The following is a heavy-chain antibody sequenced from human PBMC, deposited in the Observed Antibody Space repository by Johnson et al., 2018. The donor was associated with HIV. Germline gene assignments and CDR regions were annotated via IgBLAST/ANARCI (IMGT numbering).Heavy chain of an antibody. CDR1: GFSFSDYG. D-gene: IGHD3-10*01. J-gene: IGHJ3*02. Sequence: QVQVVESGGGVVQPGRSLRLSCAASGFSFSDYGIHWVRQAPGKGLEWVAVISYDGDDKHYGDSVEGRFTIYRDNSKKTLYLQMNSLRPEGTALRYCARDLRFNRTVQGRVIISGAFDMWGQGTVVHVSS. CDR3: ARDLRFNRTVQGRVIISGAFDM. CDR2: ISYDGDDK. V-gene: IGHV3-30*03.